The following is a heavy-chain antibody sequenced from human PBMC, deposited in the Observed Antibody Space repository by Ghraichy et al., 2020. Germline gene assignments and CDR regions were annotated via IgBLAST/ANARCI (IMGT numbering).Heavy chain of an antibody. D-gene: IGHD5-18*01. CDR2: IKQDGSEK. CDR1: GFTFSSYW. V-gene: IGHV3-7*01. Sequence: GGSLRLSCAASGFTFSSYWMSWVRQAPGKGLQWVANIKQDGSEKYYVDSVKGRFTISRDNAKNSLYLQMNSLRAEDTAVYYCARAVRYSYGYHRYYFDYWGQGTLVTVSS. CDR3: ARAVRYSYGYHRYYFDY. J-gene: IGHJ4*02.